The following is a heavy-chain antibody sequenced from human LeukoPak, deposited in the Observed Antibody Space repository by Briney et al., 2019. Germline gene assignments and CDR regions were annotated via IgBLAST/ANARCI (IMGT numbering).Heavy chain of an antibody. D-gene: IGHD5-24*01. J-gene: IGHJ6*02. CDR1: GFTLSSYV. V-gene: IGHV3-23*01. CDR2: LTSSSDTT. CDR3: VNRDGGWLQSSGTDV. Sequence: GGSLRLSRAASGFTLSSYVMSWVRQAPGKGLEWGAALTSSSDTTYYGDSVKGRFTISRDNSKNTLYLQMHSLRAEDTAIYYCVNRDGGWLQSSGTDVWGQGNAVTVS.